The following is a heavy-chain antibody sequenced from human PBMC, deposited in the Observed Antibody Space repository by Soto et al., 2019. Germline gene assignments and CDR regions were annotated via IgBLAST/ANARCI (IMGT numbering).Heavy chain of an antibody. Sequence: GGSLRLSCAASGFTFSSYGMSWVRQAPGKGLEWVSAISGSGGSTYYADSVKGRFTISRDNSKNTLYLQMNSLRAEDTAVYYCAKESGNDFWSGYHHDYWGQGTLVTVSS. CDR3: AKESGNDFWSGYHHDY. J-gene: IGHJ4*02. CDR2: ISGSGGST. D-gene: IGHD3-3*01. V-gene: IGHV3-23*01. CDR1: GFTFSSYG.